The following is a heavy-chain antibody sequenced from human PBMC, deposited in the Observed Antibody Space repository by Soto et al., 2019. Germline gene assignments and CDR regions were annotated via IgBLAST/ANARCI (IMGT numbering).Heavy chain of an antibody. CDR2: IDPSDSYT. Sequence: PGESLKISCKASGYSFSSYWIAWVRQMPGKGLEWMGRIDPSDSYTNYSPSFQGHVTISADKSISTAYLQWSSLKASDTAMYYCVRQGMIPRPEYSLDVCGQGTTFSVSS. CDR1: GYSFSSYW. D-gene: IGHD3-16*01. CDR3: VRQGMIPRPEYSLDV. J-gene: IGHJ6*02. V-gene: IGHV5-10-1*01.